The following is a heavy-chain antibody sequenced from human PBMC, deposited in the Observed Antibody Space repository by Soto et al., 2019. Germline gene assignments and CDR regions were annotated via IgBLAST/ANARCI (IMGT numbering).Heavy chain of an antibody. CDR1: GGSFSGYY. D-gene: IGHD3-3*01. CDR2: INHSGST. CDR3: AARPNYDFWSGYYTS. V-gene: IGHV4-34*01. J-gene: IGHJ5*02. Sequence: PSETLSLTCAVYGGSFSGYYWSWIRQPPGKGLEWIGEINHSGSTNYNPSLKSRVTISVDTSKNQFSLKLSSVTAAVTAVYYCAARPNYDFWSGYYTSWGQGTLVTVSS.